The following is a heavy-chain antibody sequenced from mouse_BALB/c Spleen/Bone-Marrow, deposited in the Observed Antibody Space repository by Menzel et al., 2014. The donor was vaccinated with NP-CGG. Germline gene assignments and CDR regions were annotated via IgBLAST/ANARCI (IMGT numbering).Heavy chain of an antibody. CDR1: GFTFSDYY. Sequence: DVKLVESGGGLVKPGGSLKLSCAASGFTFSDYYMYWVRQTPEKRLEWVATISDGGSYTYYPDSVRGRFTISRDNAKNTLYLQMSVLRSEATAMYSCANYYGSPWLAYWGQGPLVTVSA. J-gene: IGHJ3*01. D-gene: IGHD1-1*01. CDR3: ANYYGSPWLAY. V-gene: IGHV5-4*02. CDR2: ISDGGSYT.